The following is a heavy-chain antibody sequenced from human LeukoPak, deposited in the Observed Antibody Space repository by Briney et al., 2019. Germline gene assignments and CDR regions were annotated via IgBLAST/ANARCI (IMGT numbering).Heavy chain of an antibody. D-gene: IGHD2-15*01. V-gene: IGHV3-23*01. Sequence: GGSLRLSCATSGFTFSSYAMSWVRQAPGKGLGWVSTISGSGGTTNYADSVKGRFTIYRDNSKNTVYLQMNSLRAEDTAVYYCVVKDWRATFDYWGQGTLVTVSS. J-gene: IGHJ4*02. CDR3: VVKDWRATFDY. CDR1: GFTFSSYA. CDR2: ISGSGGTT.